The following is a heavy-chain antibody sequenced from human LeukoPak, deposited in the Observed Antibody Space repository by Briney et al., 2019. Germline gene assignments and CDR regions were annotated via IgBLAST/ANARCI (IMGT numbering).Heavy chain of an antibody. CDR1: GFTFSNYT. J-gene: IGHJ3*02. CDR3: ARAVDTAMSDAFDI. D-gene: IGHD5-18*01. V-gene: IGHV3-21*01. CDR2: ISSSRSYI. Sequence: GGSLRLSCAASGFTFSNYTMNWVRQAPGKGLEWVSSISSSRSYIFYADSVKGRFTISRDNAKNSLYLQMNSLRAEDTAVYYCARAVDTAMSDAFDIWGQGTMVTVSS.